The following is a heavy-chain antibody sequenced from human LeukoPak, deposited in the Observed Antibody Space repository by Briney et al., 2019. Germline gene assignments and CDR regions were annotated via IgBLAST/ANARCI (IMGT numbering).Heavy chain of an antibody. D-gene: IGHD4-23*01. Sequence: GSSLRLSCAASGFTFSSYGMHWVRQAPGKGLEWVGVISYAGSNKYYADYVKGRFTISRDNSKNTLYLQMNRLRAEDTAVYYCEKDSTVVTYYFDYWGQGTLVTVSS. V-gene: IGHV3-30*18. CDR2: ISYAGSNK. CDR1: GFTFSSYG. CDR3: EKDSTVVTYYFDY. J-gene: IGHJ4*02.